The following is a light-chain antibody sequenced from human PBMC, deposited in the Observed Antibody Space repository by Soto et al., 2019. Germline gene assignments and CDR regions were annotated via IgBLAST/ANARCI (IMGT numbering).Light chain of an antibody. V-gene: IGKV1-39*01. CDR1: QSISSY. Sequence: DIQMTQSPSSLSASVGDRVTITCRASQSISSYLNWYQQKPGKAPKLLIYAASSLQSGVPSRFSGSGSGTDFTLTISSLQPEDSATYYCQQRYNTPLTFGGGTKVEIK. CDR2: AAS. CDR3: QQRYNTPLT. J-gene: IGKJ4*01.